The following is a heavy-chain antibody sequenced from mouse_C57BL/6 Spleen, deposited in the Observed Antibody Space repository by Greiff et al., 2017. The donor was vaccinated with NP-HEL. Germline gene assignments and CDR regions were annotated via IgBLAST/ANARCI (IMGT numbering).Heavy chain of an antibody. CDR1: GFSFNTYA. D-gene: IGHD1-1*01. CDR3: VRDGSSPWFAY. Sequence: EVQRVESGGGLVQPKGSLKLSCAASGFSFNTYAMNWVRQAPGKGLEWVARIRSKSNNYATYYADSVKDRFTISSDDSESMLYLQMNNLKTEDTAMYYCVRDGSSPWFAYWGQGTLVTVSA. CDR2: IRSKSNNYAT. V-gene: IGHV10-1*01. J-gene: IGHJ3*01.